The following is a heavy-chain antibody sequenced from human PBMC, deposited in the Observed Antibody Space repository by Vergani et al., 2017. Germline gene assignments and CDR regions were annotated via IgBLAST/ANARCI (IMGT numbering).Heavy chain of an antibody. J-gene: IGHJ6*02. V-gene: IGHV3-30*02. CDR2: LRYDGSNE. Sequence: QVQLVESGGGVVQPGGSLRLSCAASGFSFITYGMHWVRQAPGRGLEWVAFLRYDGSNEYYGDAVKGRFIISRDNSKNMLSLEMHSLRPEDTAVYYCANSYCSSLSCYAFYGMEVWGQGTTVTVSS. CDR3: ANSYCSSLSCYAFYGMEV. D-gene: IGHD2-2*01. CDR1: GFSFITYG.